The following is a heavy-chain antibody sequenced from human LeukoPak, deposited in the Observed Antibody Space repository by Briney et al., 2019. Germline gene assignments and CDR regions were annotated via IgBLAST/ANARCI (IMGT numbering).Heavy chain of an antibody. V-gene: IGHV1-8*03. D-gene: IGHD1-26*01. CDR1: GYTFPRYD. J-gene: IGHJ4*02. CDR3: ARGRSGTHLLAEFDY. Sequence: ASDTVSCKAPGYTFPRYDIHRVRQANRRGLEGTGGVNPNSGSTGYSQKFRGRVTFTADTSKSAAYLELSSVKSEGTALYYCARGRSGTHLLAEFDYWGQGTLVIASS. CDR2: VNPNSGST.